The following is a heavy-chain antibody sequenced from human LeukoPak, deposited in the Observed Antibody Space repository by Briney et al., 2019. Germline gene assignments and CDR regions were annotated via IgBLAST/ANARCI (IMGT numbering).Heavy chain of an antibody. CDR1: GYTFINYG. CDR3: ARDRLWDGDKSRDDAFDI. J-gene: IGHJ3*02. CDR2: INPNSGGT. D-gene: IGHD5-24*01. Sequence: ASVKVSCKTSGYTFINYGISWVRQAPGQGLEWMGWINPNSGGTNYAQKFQGRVTMTRDTSISTAYMELSRLRSDDTAVYYCARDRLWDGDKSRDDAFDIWGQGTMVTVSS. V-gene: IGHV1-2*02.